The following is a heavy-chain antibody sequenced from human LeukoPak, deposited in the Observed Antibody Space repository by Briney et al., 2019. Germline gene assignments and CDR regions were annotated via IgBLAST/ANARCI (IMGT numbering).Heavy chain of an antibody. Sequence: SVKVSCKASGGTFSSYAISWVRQAPGEGLEWMGRIIPIADVAQYAQKFQGRVAITADTSTSTAFMALSRLGSEDTAVYYCAGEREDGIDTKIRGVVPMDVWGQGTTVTVSS. V-gene: IGHV1-69*04. CDR3: AGEREDGIDTKIRGVVPMDV. CDR2: IIPIADVA. CDR1: GGTFSSYA. D-gene: IGHD3-10*01. J-gene: IGHJ6*02.